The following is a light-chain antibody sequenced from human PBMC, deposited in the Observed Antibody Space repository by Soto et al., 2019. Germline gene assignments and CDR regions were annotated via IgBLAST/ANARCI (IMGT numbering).Light chain of an antibody. CDR1: QNVYNN. J-gene: IGKJ4*01. CDR3: QQSRNWPLP. V-gene: IGKV3-15*01. CDR2: DAS. Sequence: EIVMTQSPATLSVSPGEGATLSCKASQNVYNNLAWYQQRPGQPPRLLIYDASTRATGISARFSGSGYGTEFTLTIRSLQSEDFAVYFCQQSRNWPLPFGGGTKVEIK.